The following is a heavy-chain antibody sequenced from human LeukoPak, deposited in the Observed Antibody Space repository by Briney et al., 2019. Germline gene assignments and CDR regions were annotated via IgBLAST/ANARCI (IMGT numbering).Heavy chain of an antibody. Sequence: SVKVSCKASGYTFKNYDINWVRQAPGQGLEWMGGIIPIFGTANYAQKFQGRVTITADESTSTAYMELSSLRSEDTAVYYCARMAGGWALAFDIWGQGTMVTVSS. J-gene: IGHJ3*02. D-gene: IGHD5-24*01. CDR1: GYTFKNYD. CDR2: IIPIFGTA. V-gene: IGHV1-69*13. CDR3: ARMAGGWALAFDI.